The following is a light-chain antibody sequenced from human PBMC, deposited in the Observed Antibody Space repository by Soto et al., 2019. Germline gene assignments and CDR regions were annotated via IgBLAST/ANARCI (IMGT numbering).Light chain of an antibody. J-gene: IGKJ2*01. CDR2: WAS. CDR3: QDYYGAPYT. CDR1: QSVLYSGNNRNY. Sequence: DIVMTQSPDSLAVSLGERATINCKSSQSVLYSGNNRNYFAWYQQKPGQPPKLLIYWASTRESGVPERFSGSGSVTDFTLTISSLQAEDAAVYYCQDYYGAPYTFGQGTKLEI. V-gene: IGKV4-1*01.